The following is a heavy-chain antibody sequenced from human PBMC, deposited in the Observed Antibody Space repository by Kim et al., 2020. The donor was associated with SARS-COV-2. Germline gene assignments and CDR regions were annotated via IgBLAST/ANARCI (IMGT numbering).Heavy chain of an antibody. CDR1: GGSISSYY. V-gene: IGHV4-59*01. J-gene: IGHJ6*02. D-gene: IGHD4-17*01. Sequence: SETLSLTCTVSGGSISSYYWSWIRQPPGKGLEWIGYIYYSGSTNYNPSLKSRVTISVDTSKNQFSLKLSSVTAADTAVYYCARNYGDYYGGVFYYYGMDVWGQGTTVTVSS. CDR2: IYYSGST. CDR3: ARNYGDYYGGVFYYYGMDV.